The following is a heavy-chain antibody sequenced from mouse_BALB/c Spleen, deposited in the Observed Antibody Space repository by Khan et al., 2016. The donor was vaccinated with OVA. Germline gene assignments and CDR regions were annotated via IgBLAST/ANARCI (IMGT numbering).Heavy chain of an antibody. D-gene: IGHD1-1*01. Sequence: VQLQQSGPELVKPGASVKMSCKASGYAFTSYVMHWVKQKPGQGLEWIGYINPYNDGTKYNEKFKGKATLTSDKSSSTAYMELSSLTSEDSAVCYCSRRDYCGSSSFAYWGQGTLVTVSA. CDR3: SRRDYCGSSSFAY. J-gene: IGHJ3*01. V-gene: IGHV1S136*01. CDR2: INPYNDGT. CDR1: GYAFTSYV.